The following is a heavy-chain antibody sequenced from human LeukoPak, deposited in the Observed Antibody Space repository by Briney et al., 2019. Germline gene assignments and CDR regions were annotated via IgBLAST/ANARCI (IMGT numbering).Heavy chain of an antibody. CDR3: AREGRSGYSGYDRGPVYYYYGMDV. D-gene: IGHD5-12*01. CDR2: IIPIFGTA. Sequence: ASVKVSCKASGYTFTSYGISWVRQAPGQGLEWMGGIIPIFGTANYAQKFQGRVTITADKSTSTAYMELSSLRSEDTAVYYCAREGRSGYSGYDRGPVYYYYGMDVWGQGTTVTVSS. V-gene: IGHV1-69*06. J-gene: IGHJ6*02. CDR1: GYTFTSYG.